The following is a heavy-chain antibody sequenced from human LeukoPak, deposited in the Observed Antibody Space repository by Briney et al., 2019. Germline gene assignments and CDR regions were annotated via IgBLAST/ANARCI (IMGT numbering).Heavy chain of an antibody. Sequence: GRSLRLSCAVSGFTFSSYGMHWVRQAPGKGLEWMAVISYDGTNKYYADSVKGRFTISRDNSKNTLYLQMNSLRAEDTAVYYCAKDLNYDFWSGLGNWGQGTLVTVSS. CDR3: AKDLNYDFWSGLGN. D-gene: IGHD3-3*01. J-gene: IGHJ4*02. CDR1: GFTFSSYG. CDR2: ISYDGTNK. V-gene: IGHV3-30*18.